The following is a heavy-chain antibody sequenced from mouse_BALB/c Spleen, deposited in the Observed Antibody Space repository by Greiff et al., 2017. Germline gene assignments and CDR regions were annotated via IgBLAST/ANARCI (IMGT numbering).Heavy chain of an antibody. CDR2: IYPGSGST. CDR3: TRGDTAY. Sequence: LQQPGSELVRPGASVKLSCKASGYTFTSYWMHWVKQRPGQGLEWIGNIYPGSGSTNYDEKFKSKATLTVDTSSSTAYMQLSSLTSEDSAVYYCTRGDTAYWGQGTLVTVSA. CDR1: GYTFTSYW. D-gene: IGHD3-3*01. V-gene: IGHV1S22*01. J-gene: IGHJ3*01.